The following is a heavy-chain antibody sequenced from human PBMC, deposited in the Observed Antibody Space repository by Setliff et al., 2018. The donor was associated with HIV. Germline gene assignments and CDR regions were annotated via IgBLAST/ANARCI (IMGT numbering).Heavy chain of an antibody. V-gene: IGHV3-7*03. J-gene: IGHJ4*02. CDR3: ARVGSGYYFDY. Sequence: GGSLRLSCAASGFSLSYYRMNWVRQAPGRGLEWVANIEQDGSEKYYVDSVKGRFTISRDNAKNSLYLQMNSLRAEDTAVYYCARVGSGYYFDYWGQGTLVTVSS. CDR2: IEQDGSEK. CDR1: GFSLSYYR. D-gene: IGHD3-22*01.